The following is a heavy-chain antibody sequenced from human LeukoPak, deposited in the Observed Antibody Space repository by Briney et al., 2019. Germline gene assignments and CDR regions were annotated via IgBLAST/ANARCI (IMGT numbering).Heavy chain of an antibody. CDR3: ARDWHDSSGLLPFDY. CDR1: GCTFTSYA. D-gene: IGHD3-22*01. CDR2: INAGNGNT. V-gene: IGHV1-3*01. Sequence: ASVKVSCKASGCTFTSYAMHWVRQAPGQRLEWMGWINAGNGNTKYSQKFQGRVTITRDTSASTAYMELSSLRSEDTAVYYCARDWHDSSGLLPFDYWGQGTLVTVSS. J-gene: IGHJ4*02.